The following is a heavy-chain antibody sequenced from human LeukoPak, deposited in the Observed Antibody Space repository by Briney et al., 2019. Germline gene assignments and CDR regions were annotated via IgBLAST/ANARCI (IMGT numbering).Heavy chain of an antibody. CDR1: GASITSSHW. Sequence: PSGTLSLTCAVSGASITSSHWWSWARQPPGKGLEWIGENHDSGTTNYKPSLKSRVTMSLDKSNQQTSLKLTSVTADTAVYYCGATYFHCDYATHYFDFWGQGTLVTVSS. J-gene: IGHJ4*02. CDR2: NHDSGTT. CDR3: GATYFHCDYATHYFDF. V-gene: IGHV4-4*02. D-gene: IGHD4-17*01.